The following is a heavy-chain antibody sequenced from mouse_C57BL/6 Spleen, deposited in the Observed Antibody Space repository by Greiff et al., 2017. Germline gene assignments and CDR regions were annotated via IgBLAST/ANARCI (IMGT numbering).Heavy chain of an antibody. Sequence: QVQLQQSGAELVRPGASVKLSCKASGYTFTDYYINWVKQRPGQGLEWIARIYPGSGNTYYNEKFKGKATLTAEKSSSTAYMQLSSLTSEDSAVYFCARKGYDSTYAMDYWGQGTSVTVSS. CDR3: ARKGYDSTYAMDY. CDR2: IYPGSGNT. CDR1: GYTFTDYY. V-gene: IGHV1-76*01. J-gene: IGHJ4*01. D-gene: IGHD2-4*01.